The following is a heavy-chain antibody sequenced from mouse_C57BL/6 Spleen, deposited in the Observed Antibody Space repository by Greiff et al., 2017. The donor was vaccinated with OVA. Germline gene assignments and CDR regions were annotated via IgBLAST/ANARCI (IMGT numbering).Heavy chain of an antibody. D-gene: IGHD1-1*01. CDR3: ARDYYGSREADWYFDV. Sequence: EVQLQESGPGLVKPSQSLSLTCSVTGYSITSGYYWNWIRQFPGNKLEWMGYISYDGSNNYNPSLKNRISITRDTSKNQFFLKLNSVTTEDTATYYCARDYYGSREADWYFDVWGTGTTVTVSS. CDR2: ISYDGSN. J-gene: IGHJ1*03. V-gene: IGHV3-6*01. CDR1: GYSITSGYY.